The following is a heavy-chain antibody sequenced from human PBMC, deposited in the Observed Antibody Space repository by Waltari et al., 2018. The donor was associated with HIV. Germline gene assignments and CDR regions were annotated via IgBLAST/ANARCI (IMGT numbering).Heavy chain of an antibody. V-gene: IGHV3-7*01. CDR2: IKPDGSET. CDR3: AREYFYESSGYYYRSTFDY. D-gene: IGHD3-22*01. Sequence: LSCAASGFTFSSHWMSWVRQAPGKGLEWVANIKPDGSETYYVDSVKGRFTISRDNAKTSLYLQMNSLRAEDTAVYFCAREYFYESSGYYYRSTFDYWGQGTLVTVSS. CDR1: GFTFSSHW. J-gene: IGHJ4*02.